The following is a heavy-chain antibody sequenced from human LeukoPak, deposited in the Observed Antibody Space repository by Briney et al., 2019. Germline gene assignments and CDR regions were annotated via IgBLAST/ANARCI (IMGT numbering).Heavy chain of an antibody. CDR3: ARKGATAGGTRAFDI. Sequence: TASETLSLTCTVSGSSISSYYWSWIRQPPGKGLEWIGYIYYSGSTNYNPSLKSRVTISLVTSKSQFSLRLSSVTAADTAVYYCARKGATAGGTRAFDIWGQGTMVTVSS. CDR1: GSSISSYY. J-gene: IGHJ3*02. V-gene: IGHV4-59*12. D-gene: IGHD4-23*01. CDR2: IYYSGST.